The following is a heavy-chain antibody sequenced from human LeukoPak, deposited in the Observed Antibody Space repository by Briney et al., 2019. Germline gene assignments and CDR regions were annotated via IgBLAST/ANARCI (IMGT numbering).Heavy chain of an antibody. CDR2: LKQDGSEK. CDR1: GFTFSNAW. V-gene: IGHV3-7*03. Sequence: PGGSLRLSCAASGFTFSNAWMSWVRQAPGKGLEWVASLKQDGSEKYYVDSVKGRFTISRDNAKNSLSLQMNSLRAEDTAVYYCARWVSGWDVWGQGTTVTVSS. J-gene: IGHJ6*02. CDR3: ARWVSGWDV.